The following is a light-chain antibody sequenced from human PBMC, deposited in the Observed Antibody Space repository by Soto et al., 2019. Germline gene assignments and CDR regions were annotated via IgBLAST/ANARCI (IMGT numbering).Light chain of an antibody. Sequence: ALTQPPSASGSPGQSVTISCTGTSSDVGGYNYVSWYQQHPGKAPKLMIYEVSKRPSGVPDRFSGSKSGNTASLTVSGLQAEDEADYYCSSYAGSNNLLFGGGTKLTVL. CDR1: SSDVGGYNY. CDR2: EVS. V-gene: IGLV2-8*01. J-gene: IGLJ2*01. CDR3: SSYAGSNNLL.